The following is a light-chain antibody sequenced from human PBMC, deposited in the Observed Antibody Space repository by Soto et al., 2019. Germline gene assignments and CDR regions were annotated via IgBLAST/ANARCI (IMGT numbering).Light chain of an antibody. CDR3: QQYGASSWT. CDR2: GAS. CDR1: QSVGGNF. J-gene: IGKJ1*01. Sequence: ELVLTQSPGTLSLSPGERATRFCRASQSVGGNFLAWYQQKPGQAPRLLIHGASNRAPGIPARFSGSGSGTDFTLTISRLEPEDFAVYYGQQYGASSWTFGQGTKVDIK. V-gene: IGKV3-20*01.